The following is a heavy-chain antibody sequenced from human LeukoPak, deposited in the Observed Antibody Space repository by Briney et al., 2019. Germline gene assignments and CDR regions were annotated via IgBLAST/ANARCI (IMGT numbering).Heavy chain of an antibody. CDR1: GFTFSSDW. CDR2: IQPDGDNI. D-gene: IGHD4-11*01. V-gene: IGHV3-7*01. Sequence: GGSLRLSCVASGFTFSSDWMNWVRQAPGKGLEWVANIQPDGDNIWCADSVKGRFTISRDNSKSTLYLQMNSLRVEDTAVYYCARDRDYSKDYRGQGTLVTVSS. J-gene: IGHJ4*02. CDR3: ARDRDYSKDY.